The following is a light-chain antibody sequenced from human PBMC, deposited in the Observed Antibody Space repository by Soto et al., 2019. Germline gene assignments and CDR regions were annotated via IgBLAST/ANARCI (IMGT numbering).Light chain of an antibody. CDR3: VLYMGSGISV. J-gene: IGLJ2*01. CDR2: STN. V-gene: IGLV8-61*01. CDR1: SGSFSTGYY. Sequence: QAVVTQEPSFSVSPGGTVTLTCGLSSGSFSTGYYPSWYQQTPGQAPRTLIYSTNTRSSGVPDRFSGAILGNKAALTITGAQADDESDYYCVLYMGSGISVFGGGTKLTVL.